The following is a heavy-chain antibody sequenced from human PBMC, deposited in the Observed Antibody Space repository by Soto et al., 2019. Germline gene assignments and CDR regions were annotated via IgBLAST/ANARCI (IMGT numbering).Heavy chain of an antibody. D-gene: IGHD6-13*01. J-gene: IGHJ4*02. CDR2: IIPIFGTA. V-gene: IGHV1-69*13. Sequence: SVKVSCKASGGTFSSYAISWVRQAPGQGLEWMGGIIPIFGTANYAQKFQGRVTITADESTSTAYMELSSLRSEDTAVYYCARDTGAYSSSWYYFDYWGQGTLVTVSS. CDR1: GGTFSSYA. CDR3: ARDTGAYSSSWYYFDY.